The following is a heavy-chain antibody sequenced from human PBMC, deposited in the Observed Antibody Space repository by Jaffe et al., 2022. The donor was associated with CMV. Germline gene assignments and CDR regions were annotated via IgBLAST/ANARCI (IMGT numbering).Heavy chain of an antibody. CDR2: IYYSGST. CDR3: ARVFLPSWYFDY. J-gene: IGHJ4*02. CDR1: GGSISSYY. V-gene: IGHV4-59*01. Sequence: QVQLQESGPGLVKPSETLSLTCTVSGGSISSYYWSWIRQPPGKGLEWIGYIYYSGSTNYNPSLKSRVTISVDTSKNQFSLKLSSVTAADTAVYYCARVFLPSWYFDYWGQGTLVTVSS.